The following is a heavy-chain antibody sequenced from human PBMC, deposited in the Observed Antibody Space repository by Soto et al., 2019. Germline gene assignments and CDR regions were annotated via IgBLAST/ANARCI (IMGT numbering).Heavy chain of an antibody. CDR2: ISGSGGST. Sequence: EVQLLESGGGLVQPGGSLRLSCAASGFTFSSYAMSWVRQAPGKGLEWVAAISGSGGSTYYADSVKGRFTISRDNSKNTVYLQMNSLRAEDTAVYYCAKVGFIVVVVAAHHWFDPWGQGTQVTVSS. D-gene: IGHD2-15*01. CDR3: AKVGFIVVVVAAHHWFDP. V-gene: IGHV3-23*01. CDR1: GFTFSSYA. J-gene: IGHJ5*02.